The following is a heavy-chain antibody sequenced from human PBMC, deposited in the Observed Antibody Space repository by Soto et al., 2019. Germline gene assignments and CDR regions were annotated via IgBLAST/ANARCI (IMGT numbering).Heavy chain of an antibody. CDR1: GFSFSDYA. CDR2: ISGGGINT. Sequence: GGSLRLSCAASGFSFSDYAMSWVRQTPGKGLEWVSGISGGGINTFSRDSVKGRFTISRDNSRNTLFLQMSSLVVEDTAVYYCAKEGEEQWMILPIDSWGQGALVTVSS. J-gene: IGHJ4*02. CDR3: AKEGEEQWMILPIDS. V-gene: IGHV3-23*01. D-gene: IGHD6-19*01.